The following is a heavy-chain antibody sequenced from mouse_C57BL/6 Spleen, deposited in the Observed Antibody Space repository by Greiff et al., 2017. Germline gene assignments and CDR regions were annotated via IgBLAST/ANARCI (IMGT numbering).Heavy chain of an antibody. J-gene: IGHJ2*01. V-gene: IGHV1-50*01. Sequence: QVQLQQPGAELVKPGASVKLSCKASGYTFTSYWMQWVTQRPGQGLEWIGEIDPSDSYTNYNQKFKGKATLTVDTSSSTAYIQLSSLTSEDSAVYYCASHNYYGSSGDYFDYWGQGTTLTVSS. D-gene: IGHD1-1*01. CDR2: IDPSDSYT. CDR1: GYTFTSYW. CDR3: ASHNYYGSSGDYFDY.